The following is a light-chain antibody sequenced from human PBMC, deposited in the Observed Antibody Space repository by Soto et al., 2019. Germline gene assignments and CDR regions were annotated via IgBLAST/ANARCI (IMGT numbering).Light chain of an antibody. J-gene: IGLJ2*01. Sequence: QSALTQPRSVSGSPGQSVTISCTGTTSDIGGYNYVSWYQQHPGKAPKLIIYGVSKRPSGVPERFSGSKSDSTASLTISGLQDEDEADYYCCSYAGYYTLLFGGGTKLTVL. CDR2: GVS. CDR3: CSYAGYYTLL. V-gene: IGLV2-11*01. CDR1: TSDIGGYNY.